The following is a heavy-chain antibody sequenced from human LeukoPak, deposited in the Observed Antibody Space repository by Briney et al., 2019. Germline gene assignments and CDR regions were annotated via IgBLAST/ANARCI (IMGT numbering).Heavy chain of an antibody. CDR1: RFTFSSYV. V-gene: IGHV3-21*01. D-gene: IGHD6-19*01. J-gene: IGHJ4*02. CDR2: ISSSSSYI. CDR3: ARVVADTVNDY. Sequence: GGSLRLSCAVSRFTFSSYVMTWVRQAPGKGLEWVSFISSSSSYIYYADSVKGRFTISRDNPKNSLYLQMNSLRAEDTAVYYCARVVADTVNDYWGQGTLVTVSS.